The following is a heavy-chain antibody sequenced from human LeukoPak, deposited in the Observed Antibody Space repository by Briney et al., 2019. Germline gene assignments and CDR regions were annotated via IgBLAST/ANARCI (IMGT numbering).Heavy chain of an antibody. CDR2: INPSGGST. CDR3: ARDRSLYSSGWSRGAFDI. V-gene: IGHV1-46*01. D-gene: IGHD6-19*01. CDR1: GYTFTSYY. J-gene: IGHJ3*02. Sequence: ASVKVSCKASGYTFTSYYMHWVRQAPGQGLEWMGIINPSGGSTSYAQKFQGRVTMTRDMSTSTVYMELSSLRSEDTAVYYCARDRSLYSSGWSRGAFDIWGQGTMVTVSS.